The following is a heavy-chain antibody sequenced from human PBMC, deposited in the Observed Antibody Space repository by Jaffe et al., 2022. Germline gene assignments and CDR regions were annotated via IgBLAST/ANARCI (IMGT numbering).Heavy chain of an antibody. CDR3: ARLAASGNYLLDY. V-gene: IGHV1-46*01. CDR1: GYTFTSYY. CDR2: INPSGGKT. Sequence: QVQLVQSGAEVKKPGASVKVSCKASGYTFTSYYIHWVRQAPGQGLEWMGIINPSGGKTIYAQKFQGRVTMTRDTSTSTVNMELSSLTSEDTAVYYCARLAASGNYLLDYWGQGTLVTVSS. J-gene: IGHJ4*02. D-gene: IGHD3-10*01.